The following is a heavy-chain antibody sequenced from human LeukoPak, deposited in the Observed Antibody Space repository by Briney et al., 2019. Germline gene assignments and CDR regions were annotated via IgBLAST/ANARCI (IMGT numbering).Heavy chain of an antibody. CDR3: AREVPPIFGVVSDAFDI. CDR1: GGSISSYY. V-gene: IGHV4-59*01. CDR2: IYYSGST. D-gene: IGHD3-3*01. Sequence: PSETLSLTCTVSGGSISSYYWSWIRQPPGKGLEWIGYIYYSGSTNYNPSLKSRVTISVDTSKNQFSLKLSSVTAADTAVYYCAREVPPIFGVVSDAFDIWGQGTMVTVSS. J-gene: IGHJ3*02.